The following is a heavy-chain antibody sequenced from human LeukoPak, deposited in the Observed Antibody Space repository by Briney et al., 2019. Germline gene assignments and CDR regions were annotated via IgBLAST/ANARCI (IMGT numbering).Heavy chain of an antibody. CDR2: INHSGST. CDR3: ARARVTTVTTGSPFDY. V-gene: IGHV4-34*01. CDR1: GGSFSGYC. Sequence: SETLSLTCAVYGGSFSGYCWSWIRQPPGKGLEWIGEINHSGSTNYNPSLKSRVTIPVDTSKNQFSLKLSSVTAADTAVYYCARARVTTVTTGSPFDYWRQGTLVTVSS. D-gene: IGHD4-17*01. J-gene: IGHJ4*02.